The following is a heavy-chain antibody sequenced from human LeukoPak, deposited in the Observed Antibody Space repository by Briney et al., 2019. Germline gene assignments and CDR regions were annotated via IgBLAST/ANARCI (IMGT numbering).Heavy chain of an antibody. CDR3: ARGIGRSWSLDN. D-gene: IGHD6-13*01. J-gene: IGHJ4*02. CDR2: IYNDGRT. V-gene: IGHV3-53*01. CDR1: GLTVSISY. Sequence: AGSMRLSCAASGLTVSISYMSWVRRAPGKGLEWVSVIYNDGRTYYADSVKSRFTISRDNSKNTLHFQMNSLRVEDTAVYYCARGIGRSWSLDNWGQGTLVTVSS.